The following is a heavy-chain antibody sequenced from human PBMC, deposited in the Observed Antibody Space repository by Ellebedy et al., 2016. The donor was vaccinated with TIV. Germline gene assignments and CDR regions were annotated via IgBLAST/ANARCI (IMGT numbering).Heavy chain of an antibody. Sequence: GESLKISCAASGFSTSGMHWVRQAPGRGLEWVAFIRSDGSNKYYADSVEGRFTISRDHSKNTLDLQMTSLRPEDTALYYCVKGAYPVPTVMAVWGQGTTVIASS. J-gene: IGHJ6*02. D-gene: IGHD3-16*01. CDR3: VKGAYPVPTVMAV. CDR2: IRSDGSNK. CDR1: GFSTSG. V-gene: IGHV3-30*02.